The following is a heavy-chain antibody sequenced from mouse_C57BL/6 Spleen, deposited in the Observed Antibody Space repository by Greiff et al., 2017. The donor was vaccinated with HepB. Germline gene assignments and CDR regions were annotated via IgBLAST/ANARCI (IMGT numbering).Heavy chain of an antibody. V-gene: IGHV5-9*01. CDR2: ISGGGGNT. J-gene: IGHJ3*01. D-gene: IGHD2-2*01. CDR3: ARQDGYDSFAY. Sequence: EVHLVESGGGLVKPGGSLKLSCAASGFTFSSYTMSWVRQTPEKRLEWVATISGGGGNTYYPDSVKGRFTISRDNAKNTLYLQMSSLRSEDTALYYCARQDGYDSFAYWGQGTLVTVSA. CDR1: GFTFSSYT.